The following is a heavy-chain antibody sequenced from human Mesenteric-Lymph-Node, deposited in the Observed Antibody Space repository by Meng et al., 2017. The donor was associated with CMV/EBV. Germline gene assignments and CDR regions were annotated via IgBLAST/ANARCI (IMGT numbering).Heavy chain of an antibody. V-gene: IGHV3-20*04. CDR3: ARDYDFSDAFDI. Sequence: GGSLRLSCAASGFTFDDYGMSWVRQAPGKGLEWVSVINWNGGSTGYADSVKGRFTISRNNAKTSLYLQMNSRGAEDTAVYYCARDYDFSDAFDIWGQGTMVTVSS. J-gene: IGHJ3*02. CDR2: INWNGGST. D-gene: IGHD3-3*01. CDR1: GFTFDDYG.